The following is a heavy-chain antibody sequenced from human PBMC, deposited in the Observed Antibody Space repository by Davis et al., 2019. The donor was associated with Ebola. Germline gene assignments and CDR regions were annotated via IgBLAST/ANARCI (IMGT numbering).Heavy chain of an antibody. V-gene: IGHV3-74*01. CDR3: ARDTRRLRTYGASYYYYGMDV. CDR2: INSDGSST. J-gene: IGHJ6*02. D-gene: IGHD4-17*01. CDR1: GFTFSSYW. Sequence: PGGSLRLSCAASGFTFSSYWMHWVRQAPGKGLVWVSRINSDGSSTSYADSVKGRFTISRDNAKNTLYLQMNSLRAEDTAVYYCARDTRRLRTYGASYYYYGMDVWGQGTTVTVSS.